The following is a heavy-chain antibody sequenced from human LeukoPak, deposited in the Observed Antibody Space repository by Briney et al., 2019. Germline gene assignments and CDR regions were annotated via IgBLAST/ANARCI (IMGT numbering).Heavy chain of an antibody. CDR1: GFTFSSYW. J-gene: IGHJ4*02. CDR2: IKQDGSEK. D-gene: IGHD2-15*01. CDR3: ATSARTYLGSSLDY. V-gene: IGHV3-7*01. Sequence: GGSLRLSCAASGFTFSSYWMSWVRQAPGKGLEWVANIKQDGSEKYYVDSVKGRFTISRDNAKNSLYLQMNSLRAEDTALYYCATSARTYLGSSLDYWGQGTLVTVSS.